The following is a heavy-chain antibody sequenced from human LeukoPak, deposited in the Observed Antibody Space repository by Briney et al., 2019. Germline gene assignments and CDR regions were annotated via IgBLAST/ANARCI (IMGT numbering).Heavy chain of an antibody. CDR1: GFTFSSYA. CDR3: AKDGYDSSGYPEAPYYFDY. V-gene: IGHV3-23*01. CDR2: ISGSGGST. D-gene: IGHD3-22*01. Sequence: GGSLRLSCAASGFTFSSYAMSWVRQAPGKGLEWVPAISGSGGSTYYADSVKGRFTISRDNSKNTLYLQMNSLRAEDTAVYYCAKDGYDSSGYPEAPYYFDYWGQGTLVTVSS. J-gene: IGHJ4*02.